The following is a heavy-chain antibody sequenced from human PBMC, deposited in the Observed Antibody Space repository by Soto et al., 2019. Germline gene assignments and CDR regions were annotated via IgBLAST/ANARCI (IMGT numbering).Heavy chain of an antibody. CDR3: ARALSSLIAVPAY. CDR2: ISSGSSSI. J-gene: IGHJ4*02. Sequence: EVQLVEVGGGLVKPGGSLRLSCAASGFTFSSYSMTWVRQAPGKGLECVSSISSGSSSIYYADSVKGRFTISRDNAKNSLYLQMNSLRAEDTAVYYCARALSSLIAVPAYWGRGTLVTVSS. V-gene: IGHV3-21*02. CDR1: GFTFSSYS. D-gene: IGHD6-19*01.